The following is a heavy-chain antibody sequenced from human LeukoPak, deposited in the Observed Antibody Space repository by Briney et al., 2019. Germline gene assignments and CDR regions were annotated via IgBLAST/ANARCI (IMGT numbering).Heavy chain of an antibody. CDR1: GFTFSSYA. D-gene: IGHD3-22*01. J-gene: IGHJ4*02. CDR2: IWYDGSNK. Sequence: PGGSLRLSCAASGFTFSSYAMHWVRQAPGKGLEWVAVIWYDGSNKYYADSVKGRFTISRDNSKNTLYLQMNSLRAEDTAVYYCARADYDSSGYSPDYWGQGTLVTVSS. CDR3: ARADYDSSGYSPDY. V-gene: IGHV3-33*08.